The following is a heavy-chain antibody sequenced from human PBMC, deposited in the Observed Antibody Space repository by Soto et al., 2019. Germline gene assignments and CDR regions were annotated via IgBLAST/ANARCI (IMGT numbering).Heavy chain of an antibody. D-gene: IGHD3-10*01. Sequence: GGSLRLSCAASGFTFSSYAMSWVRQAPGKGLEWVSAISGSGGSTYYADSVKGRFTISRDNSKNTLYLQMNSLRAEDTAVYYCAKHPPSSSMVRGVIITSRFDYWGQGTLVTVSS. CDR3: AKHPPSSSMVRGVIITSRFDY. CDR2: ISGSGGST. V-gene: IGHV3-23*01. J-gene: IGHJ4*02. CDR1: GFTFSSYA.